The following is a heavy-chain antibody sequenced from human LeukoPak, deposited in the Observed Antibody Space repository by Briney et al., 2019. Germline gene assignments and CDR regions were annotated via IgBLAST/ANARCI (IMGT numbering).Heavy chain of an antibody. Sequence: SGGSLRLSCAASGFTFDDYAMHWVRQAPGKGLEWVSGISWNSGSIGYADSVKGRFTISRDNAKNSLYLQMNSLRAEDTALYYCAKDPGSGWYGVDYWGQGTLVTVSS. J-gene: IGHJ4*02. CDR2: ISWNSGSI. V-gene: IGHV3-9*01. CDR1: GFTFDDYA. D-gene: IGHD6-19*01. CDR3: AKDPGSGWYGVDY.